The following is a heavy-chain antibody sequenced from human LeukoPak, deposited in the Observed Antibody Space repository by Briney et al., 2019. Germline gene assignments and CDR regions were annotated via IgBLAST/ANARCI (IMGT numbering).Heavy chain of an antibody. Sequence: ASVKVSCKASGYTFTGYYMHWVRQAHGQGLEWMGWINPNSGGTNYAQKFQGRVTMTRDTSISTAFMELSRLRSDDTAVYYCARGRRIAARIWFDPWGQGTLVTVSS. CDR2: INPNSGGT. CDR1: GYTFTGYY. V-gene: IGHV1-2*02. CDR3: ARGRRIAARIWFDP. D-gene: IGHD6-6*01. J-gene: IGHJ5*02.